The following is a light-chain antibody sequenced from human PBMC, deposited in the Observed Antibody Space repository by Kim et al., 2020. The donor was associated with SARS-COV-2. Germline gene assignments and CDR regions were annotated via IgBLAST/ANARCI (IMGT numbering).Light chain of an antibody. Sequence: VAPGQTASITCSGDKLGDKYACWYQQKPGQSPVLVIYQDSKRPSGIHERFSGSNSGNTATLTISGTQAMDEADYYCQAWDSSTVVFGGGTQLTVL. V-gene: IGLV3-1*01. CDR3: QAWDSSTVV. J-gene: IGLJ2*01. CDR1: KLGDKY. CDR2: QDS.